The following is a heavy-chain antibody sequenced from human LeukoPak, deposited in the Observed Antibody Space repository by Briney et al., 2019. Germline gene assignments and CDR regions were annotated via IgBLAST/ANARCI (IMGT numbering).Heavy chain of an antibody. CDR2: VRGSGGTT. V-gene: IGHV3-23*01. Sequence: GGSLRLSCAASGFTFSSYAMYWVRQAPGKGLEWVSVVRGSGGTTYYADSVKGRFTISRDNSKNTLYLQMNSLRAEDTAVYYCARDPYVWGTSYAFDIWGQGTMVTVSS. CDR1: GFTFSSYA. J-gene: IGHJ3*02. CDR3: ARDPYVWGTSYAFDI. D-gene: IGHD3-16*01.